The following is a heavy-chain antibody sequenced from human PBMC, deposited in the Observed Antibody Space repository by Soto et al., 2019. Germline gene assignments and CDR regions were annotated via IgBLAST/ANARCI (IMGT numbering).Heavy chain of an antibody. CDR1: GGSIGSGGYY. CDR3: ANYDSSGGDFLGN. CDR2: IYYSGST. D-gene: IGHD3-22*01. Sequence: SETLSLTCTVSGGSIGSGGYYWSWIRQHPGKGLEWIGYIYYSGSTYYNPSLQSRVTISVDTCKNQFSLKMRSVTAAATAVYYCANYDSSGGDFLGNCGRGTLVTVSS. V-gene: IGHV4-31*03. J-gene: IGHJ4*02.